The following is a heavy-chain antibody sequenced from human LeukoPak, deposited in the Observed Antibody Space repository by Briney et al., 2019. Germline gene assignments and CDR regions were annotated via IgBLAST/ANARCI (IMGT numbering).Heavy chain of an antibody. J-gene: IGHJ6*02. V-gene: IGHV1-69*04. CDR3: ARVLRELSPLHYYGMDV. CDR1: GGTFSSYA. CDR2: IIPILGIA. Sequence: SVKVSCKASGGTFSSYAISWVRQAPGQGVEWMGRIIPILGIANYAQKFQGRVTITADKSTSTAYMELSSLRSEDTAVYYCARVLRELSPLHYYGMDVWGQGTTVTVSS. D-gene: IGHD1-26*01.